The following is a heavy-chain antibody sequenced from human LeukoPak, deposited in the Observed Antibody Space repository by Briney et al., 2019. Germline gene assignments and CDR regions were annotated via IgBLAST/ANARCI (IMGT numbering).Heavy chain of an antibody. CDR1: GGSISTYY. J-gene: IGHJ4*02. CDR2: IYYSRST. D-gene: IGHD1-7*01. V-gene: IGHV4-59*08. Sequence: PSETLSLTCTVSGGSISTYYWTWIRQPPGKGLEWIGYIYYSRSTNYNPSLKSRVTISLDTSKNQFSLKLNSVTAADTAVYYCAGTEWNYARWGRGTLVTVSS. CDR3: AGTEWNYAR.